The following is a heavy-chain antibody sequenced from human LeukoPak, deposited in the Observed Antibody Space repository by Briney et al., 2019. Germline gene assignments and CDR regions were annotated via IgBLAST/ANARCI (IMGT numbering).Heavy chain of an antibody. D-gene: IGHD2-2*01. CDR1: GFPFSSYA. Sequence: GGSLRLSCAASGFPFSSYAMHWVRQAPGKGLEWVALISYDGNNKYYADSVKGRFTISRDNSKNTLYLQMNSLRPEGTAIYYCARARYCSSISCREAFDIWGQGTMVTVSS. CDR2: ISYDGNNK. V-gene: IGHV3-30-3*01. CDR3: ARARYCSSISCREAFDI. J-gene: IGHJ3*02.